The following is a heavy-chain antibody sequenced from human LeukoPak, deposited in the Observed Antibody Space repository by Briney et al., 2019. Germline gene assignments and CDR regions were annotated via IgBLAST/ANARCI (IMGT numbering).Heavy chain of an antibody. V-gene: IGHV1-18*01. J-gene: IGHJ4*02. CDR3: ARGDYYDSSGYYPITDY. D-gene: IGHD3-22*01. CDR1: GYTFTSYG. Sequence: ASVKVSCKASGYTFTSYGISWVRQAPGQGLEWMGWISAYNGNTNYAQKLQGRVTMTTDTSTSTAYMELRSLRSEDTAVYYCARGDYYDSSGYYPITDYWGQGTLVTVSS. CDR2: ISAYNGNT.